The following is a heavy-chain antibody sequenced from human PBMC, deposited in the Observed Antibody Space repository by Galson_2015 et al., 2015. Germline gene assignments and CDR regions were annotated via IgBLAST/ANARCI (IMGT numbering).Heavy chain of an antibody. V-gene: IGHV5-51*01. CDR1: GYRFTSYW. CDR3: ARHTPTIAVPQSLFDY. CDR2: IYPGDSDT. Sequence: QSGAEVKKPGESLKISCKGSGYRFTSYWIGWVRQKPGKGLEWMGIIYPGDSDTRYSPSIQGQVTISADKSISTAYLQWSSLKASDTAMYYCARHTPTIAVPQSLFDYWGQGTLVTVSS. J-gene: IGHJ4*02. D-gene: IGHD6-19*01.